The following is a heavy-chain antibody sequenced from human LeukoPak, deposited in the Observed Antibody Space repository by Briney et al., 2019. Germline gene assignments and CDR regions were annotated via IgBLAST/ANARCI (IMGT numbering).Heavy chain of an antibody. CDR1: GGSSSSSSYY. Sequence: SATLSLTCTVSGGSSSSSSYYWGWIRQAPGKGLERIGSICYSGSTYYNPALKSRVTISVDTSKNQFSLKLSSVTASDTAVYYCILWFGELPYYDAFDIWGQGTMVTVSS. CDR2: ICYSGST. D-gene: IGHD3-10*01. J-gene: IGHJ3*02. CDR3: ILWFGELPYYDAFDI. V-gene: IGHV4-39*07.